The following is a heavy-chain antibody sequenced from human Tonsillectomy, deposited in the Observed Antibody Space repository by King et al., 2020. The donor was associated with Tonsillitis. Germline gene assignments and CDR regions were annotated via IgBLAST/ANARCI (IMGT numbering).Heavy chain of an antibody. CDR3: ARCGLLWFGEPRD. J-gene: IGHJ4*02. V-gene: IGHV4-39*07. D-gene: IGHD3-10*01. CDR1: GGSISSSNYY. Sequence: LQLQESGPGLVKPSETLSLTCTVSGGSISSSNYYWGWIRQPPGKGLEWIGSIYYSGSTYYNPSLKSRVTISVDTSKNQFSLKLSSVTAADTAMYYCARCGLLWFGEPRDWGQGTLVTVSS. CDR2: IYYSGST.